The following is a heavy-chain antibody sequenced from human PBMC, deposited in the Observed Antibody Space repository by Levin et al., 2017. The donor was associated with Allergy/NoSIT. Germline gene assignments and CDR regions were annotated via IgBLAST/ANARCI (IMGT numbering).Heavy chain of an antibody. D-gene: IGHD1/OR15-1a*01. Sequence: GESLKISCTASGFTFGDYAMSWFRQAPGKGLEWVGFIRSKAYGGTTEYAASVKGRFTISRDDSKSIAYLQMNSLKTEDTAVYYCTRKFTTSRTRTYQAWGYWGQGTLVTVSS. J-gene: IGHJ4*02. CDR1: GFTFGDYA. V-gene: IGHV3-49*03. CDR3: TRKFTTSRTRTYQAWGY. CDR2: IRSKAYGGTT.